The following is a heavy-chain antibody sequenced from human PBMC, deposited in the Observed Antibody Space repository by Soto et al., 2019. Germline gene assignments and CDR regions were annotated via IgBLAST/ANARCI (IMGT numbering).Heavy chain of an antibody. Sequence: SETLSLTCAVYGGSFSGYYWSWIRQPPGKGLEWIGEINHSGSTNYNPSLKSRVTKSVDTSKNQFSLKLSSVTAADTAVYYCARENTMVRGDRAAYMDVWGKGTTVTVSS. CDR1: GGSFSGYY. V-gene: IGHV4-34*01. CDR2: INHSGST. J-gene: IGHJ6*03. CDR3: ARENTMVRGDRAAYMDV. D-gene: IGHD3-10*01.